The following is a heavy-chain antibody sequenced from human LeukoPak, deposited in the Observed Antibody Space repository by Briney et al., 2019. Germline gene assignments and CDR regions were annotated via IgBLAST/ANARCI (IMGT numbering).Heavy chain of an antibody. D-gene: IGHD3-22*01. V-gene: IGHV3-48*03. J-gene: IGHJ3*02. CDR1: GFTFSSYE. Sequence: GGSLRLSCAASGFTFSSYEMNWVRQAPGKGLEWVSYISSSGSTIYYADSVKGRFTISRDNAKNSLYLQMNSLRAEDTAVYYCARETRWYYYDSSGYYTDAFDIWGQGTMVTVSS. CDR2: ISSSGSTI. CDR3: ARETRWYYYDSSGYYTDAFDI.